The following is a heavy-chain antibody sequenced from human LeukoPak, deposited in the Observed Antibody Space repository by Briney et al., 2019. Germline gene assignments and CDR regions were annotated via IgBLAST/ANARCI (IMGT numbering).Heavy chain of an antibody. CDR3: ARGRALGYYMDV. CDR2: ISYDGSNK. V-gene: IGHV3-30*04. CDR1: GFTFSSYA. D-gene: IGHD3-10*01. J-gene: IGHJ6*03. Sequence: GGALRLSCAASGFTFSSYAMHWVRQAPGKGLEGVAVISYDGSNKCYADSVKGRFTISRDNSKNTLYLQMNSLRAEDTAVYYCARGRALGYYMDVWGKGTTVTVSS.